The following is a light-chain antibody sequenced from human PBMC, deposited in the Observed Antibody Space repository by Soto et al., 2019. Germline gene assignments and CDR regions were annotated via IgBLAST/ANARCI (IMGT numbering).Light chain of an antibody. J-gene: IGLJ1*01. Sequence: QAVVTQPTSVSGAPGQRVTISCTGSSSNIGAGYDVHWYQQLPGTAPKLLIYGNSNRPSGVPDRFSGSKSGTSASLAITGLQAEDEADHYCQSYDSSLSGNYVFGTGTKLTVL. CDR1: SSNIGAGYD. CDR2: GNS. CDR3: QSYDSSLSGNYV. V-gene: IGLV1-40*01.